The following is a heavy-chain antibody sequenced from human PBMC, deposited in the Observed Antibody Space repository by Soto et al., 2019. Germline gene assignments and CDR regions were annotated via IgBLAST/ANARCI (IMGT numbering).Heavy chain of an antibody. J-gene: IGHJ4*02. D-gene: IGHD3-16*02. Sequence: QVQLVQSGAEVKKPGASVKVSCKASGYTFTSYGISWVRQAPGQGLEWMGWISAYNGNTNYAQKLQGRVTMTTDTSTSTAYMELRSLRSDDTAVYYCVRVTITFGGVIVMGFDYWGQGTLVTVSS. CDR2: ISAYNGNT. CDR3: VRVTITFGGVIVMGFDY. V-gene: IGHV1-18*04. CDR1: GYTFTSYG.